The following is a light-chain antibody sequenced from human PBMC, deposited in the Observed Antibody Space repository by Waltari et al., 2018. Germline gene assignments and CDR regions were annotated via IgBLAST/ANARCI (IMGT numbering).Light chain of an antibody. CDR2: ANR. J-gene: IGLJ3*02. V-gene: IGLV1-40*01. CDR3: QSYDSSLSGRPWV. Sequence: QSVLTPPPSVSGAPGPRVTIPCTGSSSNIGAGYNVHWYLKLPGTAPKLLIYANRNRPSGVPDRFSGSKSGTSASLAITGLQPEDEADYYCQSYDSSLSGRPWVFGGGTKLTVL. CDR1: SSNIGAGYN.